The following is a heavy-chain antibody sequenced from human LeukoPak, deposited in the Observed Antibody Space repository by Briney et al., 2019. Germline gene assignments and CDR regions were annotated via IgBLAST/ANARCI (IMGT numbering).Heavy chain of an antibody. CDR2: IDSNGNTI. D-gene: IGHD1-7*01. V-gene: IGHV3-74*01. J-gene: IGHJ5*02. CDR1: GFTFSNTW. Sequence: GGSLRLSCAGSGFTFSNTWMHWVRQAPGEGVVWGSRIDSNGNTINYADSVKGRFTISRDNVRNTLYLQTHGMRAEQKALHSCATAGNYRFATWAQGTLVTASS. CDR3: ATAGNYRFAT.